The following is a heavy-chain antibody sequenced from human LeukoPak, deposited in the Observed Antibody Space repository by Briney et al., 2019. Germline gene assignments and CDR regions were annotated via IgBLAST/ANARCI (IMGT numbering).Heavy chain of an antibody. V-gene: IGHV1-18*04. CDR1: GYTFTGYY. J-gene: IGHJ5*02. CDR2: ISAYNGNT. D-gene: IGHD5-18*01. Sequence: ASVKVSCKASGYTFTGYYMHWVRQAPGQGLEWMGWISAYNGNTNYAQKLQGRVTMTTDTSTSTAYMELRSLRSDDTAVYYCARDFTGYSYGPWGQGTLVTVSS. CDR3: ARDFTGYSYGP.